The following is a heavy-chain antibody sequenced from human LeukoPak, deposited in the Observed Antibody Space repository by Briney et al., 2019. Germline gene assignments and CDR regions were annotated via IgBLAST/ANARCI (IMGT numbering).Heavy chain of an antibody. CDR3: TTEGVLRYFDWLLYRVWRGHNFDY. V-gene: IGHV3-15*01. CDR2: IKSKTDGGTT. CDR1: GFTFSNAW. D-gene: IGHD3-9*01. J-gene: IGHJ4*02. Sequence: KAGGSLRLSCAASGFTFSNAWMSWVRQAPGKGLEWVGRIKSKTDGGTTDYAAPVKGRFTISRDDSKNTLYLQMNSLKTEDTAVYYCTTEGVLRYFDWLLYRVWRGHNFDYWAREPWSPSPQ.